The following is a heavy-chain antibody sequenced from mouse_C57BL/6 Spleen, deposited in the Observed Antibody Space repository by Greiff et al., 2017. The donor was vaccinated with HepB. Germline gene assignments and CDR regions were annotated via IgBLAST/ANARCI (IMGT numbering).Heavy chain of an antibody. J-gene: IGHJ4*01. Sequence: VQLKESVAELVRPGASVKLSCTASGFNIKNTYMHWVKQRPEQGLEWIGRIDPANGNTKYAPKFQGKATITADTSSNTAYLQLSSLSSEDTAIYYCASPITTVVNYAMDYWGQGTSVTVSS. CDR1: GFNIKNTY. CDR3: ASPITTVVNYAMDY. V-gene: IGHV14-3*01. CDR2: IDPANGNT. D-gene: IGHD1-1*01.